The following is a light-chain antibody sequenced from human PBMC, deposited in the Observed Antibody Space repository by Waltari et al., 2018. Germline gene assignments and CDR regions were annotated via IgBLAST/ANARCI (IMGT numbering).Light chain of an antibody. J-gene: IGLJ2*01. CDR2: EVT. Sequence: QSALTQPPSASGSPGQSVTISCTGTRRDVGGYNYVSWYHQHPGKAPKLMISEVTKRPSGVPDRFSGSKSGNTASLTVSGLQAEDEADYYCSSYAGSNNLVFGGGTKLTVL. CDR3: SSYAGSNNLV. V-gene: IGLV2-8*01. CDR1: RRDVGGYNY.